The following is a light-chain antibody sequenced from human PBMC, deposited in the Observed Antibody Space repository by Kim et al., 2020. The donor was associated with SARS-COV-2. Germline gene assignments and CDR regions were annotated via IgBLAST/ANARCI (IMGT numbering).Light chain of an antibody. J-gene: IGLJ3*02. CDR1: SSDVGGYNH. V-gene: IGLV2-11*01. CDR3: CSSAGGYTWV. Sequence: HSALTQPRSVSGSPGQSVTIPCTGSSSDVGGYNHVSWYQQHPGTAPKLMIYDVNKRPSGVPERFSGSKSGNTASLTISGLQAEDEADYYCCSSAGGYTWVFGGGTQLTVL. CDR2: DVN.